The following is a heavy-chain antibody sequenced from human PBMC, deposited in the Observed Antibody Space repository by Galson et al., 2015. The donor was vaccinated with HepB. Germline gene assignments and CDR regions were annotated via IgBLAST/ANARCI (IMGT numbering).Heavy chain of an antibody. CDR2: ISYDGSNK. J-gene: IGHJ4*02. Sequence: SLRLSCAASGFTFSSYAMHWVRQAPGKGLEWVAVISYDGSNKYYADSVKGRFTISRDNSKNTLYLQMNSLRAEDTAVYYCARVRATYYYGSGSFDYWGQGTLVTVSS. D-gene: IGHD3-10*01. CDR3: ARVRATYYYGSGSFDY. V-gene: IGHV3-30-3*01. CDR1: GFTFSSYA.